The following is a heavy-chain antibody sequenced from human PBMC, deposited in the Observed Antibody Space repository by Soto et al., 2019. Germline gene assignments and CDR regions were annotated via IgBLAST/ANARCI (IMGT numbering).Heavy chain of an antibody. CDR1: GGSFSGYY. D-gene: IGHD3-10*01. Sequence: PSETLSLTCAVYGGSFSGYYWSWIRQPPGKGLEWIGKINHSGSTNYNPSLKSRVTISVDTSKNQFSLKLSSVTAADTAVYYCARGITMVRGGNNWFEPWGQGTLVTVS. J-gene: IGHJ5*02. CDR3: ARGITMVRGGNNWFEP. V-gene: IGHV4-34*01. CDR2: INHSGST.